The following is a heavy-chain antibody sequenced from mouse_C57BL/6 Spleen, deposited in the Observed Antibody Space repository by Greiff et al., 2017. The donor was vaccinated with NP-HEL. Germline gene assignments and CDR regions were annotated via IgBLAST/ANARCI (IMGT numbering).Heavy chain of an antibody. CDR1: GYAFSSSW. Sequence: VQLQQSGPELVKPGASVKISCKASGYAFSSSWMNWVKQRPGKGLEWIGRIYPGDGDTNYNGKVKGKATLTADKSSSTAYMQLSSLTSEDSAVYFCARRGDYYGSSHWYLDVWGTGTTVTVSS. CDR2: IYPGDGDT. CDR3: ARRGDYYGSSHWYLDV. J-gene: IGHJ1*03. D-gene: IGHD1-1*01. V-gene: IGHV1-82*01.